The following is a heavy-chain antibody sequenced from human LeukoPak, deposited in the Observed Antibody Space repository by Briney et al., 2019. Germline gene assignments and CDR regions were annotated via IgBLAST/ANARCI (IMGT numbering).Heavy chain of an antibody. CDR3: ARDGKATNDY. V-gene: IGHV3-66*01. CDR2: IYSGGST. Sequence: GGSLRLSCAASGFTVSSNYMSWVRQAPGKGMEWVSVIYSGGSTYYADSVKGRFTMSRDNSRNTLYLQMGSLRPEDTGLYFCARDGKATNDYWGQGTLVTASS. CDR1: GFTVSSNY. D-gene: IGHD1-26*01. J-gene: IGHJ4*02.